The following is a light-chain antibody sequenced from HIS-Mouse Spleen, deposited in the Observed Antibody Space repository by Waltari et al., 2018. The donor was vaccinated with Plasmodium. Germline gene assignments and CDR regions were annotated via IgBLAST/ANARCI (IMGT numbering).Light chain of an antibody. CDR1: ALPTKS. J-gene: IGLJ3*02. V-gene: IGLV3-10*01. Sequence: SYELTQPPSVSVSPGHTARLTCPGDALPTKSASCYQQKSAQAPVLVIYEDSKRPSGIPERFSGSSSGTMATLTISGAQVEDEADYYCYSTDSSGNHRVFGGGTKLTVL. CDR3: YSTDSSGNHRV. CDR2: EDS.